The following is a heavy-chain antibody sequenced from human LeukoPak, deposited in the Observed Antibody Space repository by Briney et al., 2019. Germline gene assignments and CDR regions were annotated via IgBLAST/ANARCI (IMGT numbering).Heavy chain of an antibody. CDR1: GGSISSYF. CDR3: ARGTIFGNWFDP. D-gene: IGHD3-3*01. J-gene: IGHJ5*02. V-gene: IGHV4-4*07. CDR2: TYTSGYT. Sequence: PSEALSLTCTVSGGSISSYFWSWIRQPAGKGLEWIGRTYTSGYTNYNPSLKSRVTISVDTSKNQFSLKLSSVTAADTAVYYCARGTIFGNWFDPWGQGTLVTVSS.